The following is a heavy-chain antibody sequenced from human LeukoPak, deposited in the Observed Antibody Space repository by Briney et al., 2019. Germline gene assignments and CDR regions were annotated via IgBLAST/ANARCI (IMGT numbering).Heavy chain of an antibody. CDR3: AREPYYDSSGYSPDY. CDR2: ISSSSSYI. CDR1: GFTFSSYS. Sequence: GGSLRLSCAASGFTFSSYSMNWVRQAPGKGLEWVSSISSSSSYIHYADSVKGRFTISRDNAKNSLYLHMNSLRAEDTALYYCAREPYYDSSGYSPDYWGQGTLVTVSS. D-gene: IGHD3-22*01. J-gene: IGHJ4*02. V-gene: IGHV3-21*06.